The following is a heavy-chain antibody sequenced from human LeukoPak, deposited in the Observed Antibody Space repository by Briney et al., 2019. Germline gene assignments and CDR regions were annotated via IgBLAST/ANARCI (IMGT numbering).Heavy chain of an antibody. CDR1: GFSFSDHW. V-gene: IGHV3-7*01. J-gene: IGHJ4*02. CDR3: ASPPIPYGSGSHRHPNDY. D-gene: IGHD3-10*01. Sequence: SGGSLRLSCVASGFSFSDHWMNWFRQAPGKGLEWVATIKKDGSEQYYVDSMKGRLTISRDNAKNSVYLQIHNLRAEDTAVYYCASPPIPYGSGSHRHPNDYWGQGTLVTVSS. CDR2: IKKDGSEQ.